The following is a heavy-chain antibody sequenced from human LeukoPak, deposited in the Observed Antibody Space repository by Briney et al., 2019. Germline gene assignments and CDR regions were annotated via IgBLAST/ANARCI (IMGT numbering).Heavy chain of an antibody. CDR2: ISSSGSTI. CDR1: RFTFSSYE. D-gene: IGHD6-13*01. V-gene: IGHV3-48*03. Sequence: GGSLRLSCAASRFTFSSYEMNWVRQTPGKGLEWVSYISSSGSTISYADSVKGRFTISRDNAKNSLYLQMNSLRADDTAVYYCAREAAADVFDIWGQGTMVTVSS. J-gene: IGHJ3*02. CDR3: AREAAADVFDI.